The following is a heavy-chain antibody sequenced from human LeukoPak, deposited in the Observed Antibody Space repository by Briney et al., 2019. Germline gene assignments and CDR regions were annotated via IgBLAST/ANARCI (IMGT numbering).Heavy chain of an antibody. J-gene: IGHJ4*02. V-gene: IGHV1-2*04. Sequence: GASVKVSCKASGYTFTGYYMHWVRQAPGQGLEWMGWINPNSGGTNYAQKFQGWVTMTRDTSISTAYMELSRLRSDDTAVYYCARTPPTDDYSSGFDYWGQGTLVTVSS. D-gene: IGHD6-19*01. CDR1: GYTFTGYY. CDR2: INPNSGGT. CDR3: ARTPPTDDYSSGFDY.